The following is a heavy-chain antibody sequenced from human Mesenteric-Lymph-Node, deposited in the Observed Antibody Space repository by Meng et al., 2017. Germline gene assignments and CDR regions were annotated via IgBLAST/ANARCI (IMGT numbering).Heavy chain of an antibody. Sequence: LQQPSPGVDKPSQTPSITLCIAGYSGSTNSGGWKWIRQSQSRVLEWLGRTYYRSKWFTDYAVSVKSRLTINPDTSTNQFSLQLNSVTPEDTAVYYCARSGSGWSLDYWGQGTLVTVSS. J-gene: IGHJ4*02. CDR3: ARSGSGWSLDY. V-gene: IGHV6-1*01. CDR2: TYYRSKWFT. CDR1: GYSGSTNSGG. D-gene: IGHD6-19*01.